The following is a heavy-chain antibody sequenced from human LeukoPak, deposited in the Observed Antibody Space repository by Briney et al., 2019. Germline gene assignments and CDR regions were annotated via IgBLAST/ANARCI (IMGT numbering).Heavy chain of an antibody. CDR3: ARALYSSGWYMDY. CDR2: ISYDGSNK. D-gene: IGHD6-19*01. Sequence: GRSLRLSCGASGFTFSSYAMHWVRQAPGKGLEWVAVISYDGSNKYYADSVKGRSTISRDNSKNTLYLQVNSLRAEDTAVYYGARALYSSGWYMDYWGQGTLVTVSS. V-gene: IGHV3-30*04. J-gene: IGHJ4*02. CDR1: GFTFSSYA.